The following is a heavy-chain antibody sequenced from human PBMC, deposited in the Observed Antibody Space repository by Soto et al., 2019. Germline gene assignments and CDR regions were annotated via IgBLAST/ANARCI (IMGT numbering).Heavy chain of an antibody. V-gene: IGHV4-39*01. CDR1: GDSISSITYY. CDR3: ARGRGITATGTSWFDP. J-gene: IGHJ5*02. CDR2: IYYSGTT. D-gene: IGHD6-13*01. Sequence: SETLSLTCTVSGDSISSITYYWGWMRQPPGKGLEWIGNIYYSGTTYHSPSLKSRATISVDTSKNQFSLKLSSVTAADTAVYYCARGRGITATGTSWFDPWGQGALVTVSS.